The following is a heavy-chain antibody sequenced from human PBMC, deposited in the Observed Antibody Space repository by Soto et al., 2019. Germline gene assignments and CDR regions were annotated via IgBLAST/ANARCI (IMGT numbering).Heavy chain of an antibody. J-gene: IGHJ5*02. Sequence: SQTLSLTCAISGDSVSSNSAAWNWIRQSPSRGLEWLGRTYYRSKWYNDYAVSVKSRITINPDTSNNQFSLQLNTVTPEDTAVYYCARAEVLQQLAQNWFDPWGQGTLVTVSS. CDR3: ARAEVLQQLAQNWFDP. CDR1: GDSVSSNSAA. V-gene: IGHV6-1*01. D-gene: IGHD6-13*01. CDR2: TYYRSKWYN.